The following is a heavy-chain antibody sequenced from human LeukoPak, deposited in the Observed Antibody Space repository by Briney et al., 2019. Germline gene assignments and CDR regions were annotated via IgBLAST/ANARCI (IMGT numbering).Heavy chain of an antibody. Sequence: SETLSLTCTVSGGSISTSTYCWDWVRQPPGKGLEWIGSFCYSGSTYYNPSLKSRATISVDTSKNQFSLKLSSVTAADTAVYYCARRRGDYYVFDYWGQGTLVTVSS. CDR1: GGSISTSTYC. CDR3: ARRRGDYYVFDY. J-gene: IGHJ4*02. CDR2: FCYSGST. D-gene: IGHD3-22*01. V-gene: IGHV4-39*01.